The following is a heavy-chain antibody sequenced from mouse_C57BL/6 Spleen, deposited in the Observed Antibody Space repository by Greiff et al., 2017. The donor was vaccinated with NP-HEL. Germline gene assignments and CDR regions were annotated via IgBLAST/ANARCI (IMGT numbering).Heavy chain of an antibody. CDR2: IYPGDGDT. Sequence: VQLQESGPELVKPGASVKISCKASGYAFSSSWMNWVKQRPGKGLEWIGRIYPGDGDTNYNGKFKGKATLTADKSSSTAYMQLSSLTSEDSAVYFCARDIYYYGSSYWYFDVWGTGTTVTVSS. CDR3: ARDIYYYGSSYWYFDV. J-gene: IGHJ1*03. D-gene: IGHD1-1*01. V-gene: IGHV1-82*01. CDR1: GYAFSSSW.